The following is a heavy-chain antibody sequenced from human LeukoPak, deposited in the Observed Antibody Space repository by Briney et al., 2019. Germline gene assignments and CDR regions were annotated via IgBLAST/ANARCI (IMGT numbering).Heavy chain of an antibody. D-gene: IGHD5-18*01. CDR3: ARGLRGYSYGYDAFDF. CDR2: ISYDGSHK. CDR1: GFTFSSYA. J-gene: IGHJ3*01. V-gene: IGHV3-30-3*01. Sequence: GGSLRLSCAASGFTFSSYAMHWVRQAPGKGLEWVAVISYDGSHKYYADSVKGRFTISRDNSKNTLYLQMNSLRAEDTAVYYCARGLRGYSYGYDAFDFWGQGTLVTVSS.